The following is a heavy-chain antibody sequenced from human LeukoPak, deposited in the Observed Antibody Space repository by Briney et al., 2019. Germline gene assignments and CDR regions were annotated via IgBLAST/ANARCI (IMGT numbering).Heavy chain of an antibody. Sequence: PGRSLRLSCAASGFTFSSYSMNWVRQDPGKGLESLSSISSSSSYIYYADSVKGRLTRSRDNAKNSLYMQMNSLRGEDTAVYYCARELGYCSSNSCYYYFDYWGQGTLVTGSS. CDR2: ISSSSSYI. J-gene: IGHJ4*02. V-gene: IGHV3-21*01. CDR3: ARELGYCSSNSCYYYFDY. D-gene: IGHD2-2*01. CDR1: GFTFSSYS.